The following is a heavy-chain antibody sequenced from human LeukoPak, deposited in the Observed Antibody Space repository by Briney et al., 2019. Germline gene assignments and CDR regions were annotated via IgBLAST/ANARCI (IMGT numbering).Heavy chain of an antibody. D-gene: IGHD6-25*01. CDR3: AKISQRSFDY. V-gene: IGHV3-9*01. Sequence: GRSLRLSCAASGFTFDDYAMHWVRHAPGKGLEWVSGISWNSGSIGYADSVKGRFTISRDNAKNSLYLQLNSLRAEDTALYYCAKISQRSFDYWGQGTLVTVSS. CDR1: GFTFDDYA. J-gene: IGHJ4*02. CDR2: ISWNSGSI.